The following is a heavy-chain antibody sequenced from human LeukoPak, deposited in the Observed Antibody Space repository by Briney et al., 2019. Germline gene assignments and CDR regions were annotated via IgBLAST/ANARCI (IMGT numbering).Heavy chain of an antibody. CDR2: ISSSGSTI. Sequence: GGSLRLSCAASGFTFSSYEMNWVRQAPGKGLEWVSYISSSGSTIYYADSVKGRFTISRDNAKNSLYLQMNSLRAEDTAVYYCASNYCGRGSCYPNWFDPWGQGTLVTVSS. V-gene: IGHV3-48*03. CDR3: ASNYCGRGSCYPNWFDP. CDR1: GFTFSSYE. J-gene: IGHJ5*02. D-gene: IGHD2-15*01.